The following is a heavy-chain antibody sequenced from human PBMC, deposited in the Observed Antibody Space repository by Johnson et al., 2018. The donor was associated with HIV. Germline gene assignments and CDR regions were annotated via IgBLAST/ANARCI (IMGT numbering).Heavy chain of an antibody. D-gene: IGHD6-13*01. CDR1: GFTFSSYA. Sequence: QVQLVESGGGVVQPGRSLRLSCAASGFTFSSYAMHWVRQAPGKGLEWVAVIWYDGTNKYYADSVKGRFTISRDNSKNTLYLQMNSLRAEDTAVYYCARDHSRGVAFDIWGQGTMVTVSS. J-gene: IGHJ3*02. CDR3: ARDHSRGVAFDI. V-gene: IGHV3-33*08. CDR2: IWYDGTNK.